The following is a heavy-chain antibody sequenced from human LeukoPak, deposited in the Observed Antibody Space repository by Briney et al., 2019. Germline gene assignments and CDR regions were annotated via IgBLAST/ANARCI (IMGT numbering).Heavy chain of an antibody. CDR2: ISGSGDNT. J-gene: IGHJ1*01. CDR3: AKATAYYDSSGYYSLGYFQH. Sequence: LTGGSLRLSCAASGFTFSTYAMSWVRQAPGKGLEWASAISGSGDNTYYADSVKGRFTISRDNSKNTLYLQMNSLRAEDTAVYYCAKATAYYDSSGYYSLGYFQHWGQGTLVTVSS. V-gene: IGHV3-23*01. D-gene: IGHD3-22*01. CDR1: GFTFSTYA.